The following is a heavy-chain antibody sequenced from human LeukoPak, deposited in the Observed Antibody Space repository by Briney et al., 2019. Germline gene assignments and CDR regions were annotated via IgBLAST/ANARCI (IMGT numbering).Heavy chain of an antibody. Sequence: SETLSLTCAVYGGSFSGYYWSWIRQPPGKGLGWIGEINHSGSTNYNPSLKSRVTISVGTSKNQFSLKLSSVTAADTAVYYCARGHGDFWSGYDWYFDLWGRGTLVTVSS. CDR1: GGSFSGYY. V-gene: IGHV4-34*01. D-gene: IGHD3-3*01. J-gene: IGHJ2*01. CDR3: ARGHGDFWSGYDWYFDL. CDR2: INHSGST.